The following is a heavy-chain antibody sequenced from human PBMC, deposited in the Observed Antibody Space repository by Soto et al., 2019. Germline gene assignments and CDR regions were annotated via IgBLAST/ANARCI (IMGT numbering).Heavy chain of an antibody. Sequence: SLTCTVSGASVNSAAYYWSWIRQSPGQGLEWIGYMFYGGSANYNPSVKSRVTISVDTSNNQVSLRLTSVTAADTAVYYCANSFGRGWEYFDDWGQGTLVTVSS. V-gene: IGHV4-61*08. CDR2: MFYGGSA. CDR3: ANSFGRGWEYFDD. D-gene: IGHD6-19*01. CDR1: GASVNSAAYY. J-gene: IGHJ4*02.